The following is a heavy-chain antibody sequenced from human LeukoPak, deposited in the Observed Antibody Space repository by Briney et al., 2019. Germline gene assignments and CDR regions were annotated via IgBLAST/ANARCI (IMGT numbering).Heavy chain of an antibody. CDR2: IIPILGIA. J-gene: IGHJ5*02. V-gene: IGHV1-69*04. CDR3: ATDLRGVVGENWFDP. CDR1: GGTFSSYA. D-gene: IGHD3-16*01. Sequence: ASVKVSCKASGGTFSSYAISWVRQAPGQGLEWMGRIIPILGIANYAQKFQGRVTITADKSTSTAYMELSSLRSEDTAVYYCATDLRGVVGENWFDPWGQGTLVTVSS.